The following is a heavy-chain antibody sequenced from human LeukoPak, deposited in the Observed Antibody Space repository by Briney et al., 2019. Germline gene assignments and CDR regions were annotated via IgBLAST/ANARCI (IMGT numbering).Heavy chain of an antibody. CDR2: IYHSGST. J-gene: IGHJ4*02. CDR3: ARGFFYFDY. Sequence: PSETLSLTCAVSGYSISSGYYWGWIRPPPGKGPEWIGSIYHSGSTYYNPSLKSRVTISVDTSKNQFSLKLSSVTAADTAVYYCARGFFYFDYWGQGTLVTVSS. D-gene: IGHD3-3*01. V-gene: IGHV4-38-2*01. CDR1: GYSISSGYY.